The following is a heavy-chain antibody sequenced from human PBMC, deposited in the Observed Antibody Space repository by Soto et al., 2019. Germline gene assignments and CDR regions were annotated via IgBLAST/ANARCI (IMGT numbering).Heavy chain of an antibody. V-gene: IGHV3-74*01. CDR1: GFTFSSYW. CDR2: INSAGTTT. CDR3: ARGDATRRSTLVRH. D-gene: IGHD3-16*01. J-gene: IGHJ4*02. Sequence: EVQLVESGGGLVQPGGSLRLSCAASGFTFSSYWMHWVRQAPGKGLVWVSNINSAGTTTTYADSVKGPFNISRDNAKNTLYLQMNSLRAEDTAVDYCARGDATRRSTLVRHWGQGTLVIVSP.